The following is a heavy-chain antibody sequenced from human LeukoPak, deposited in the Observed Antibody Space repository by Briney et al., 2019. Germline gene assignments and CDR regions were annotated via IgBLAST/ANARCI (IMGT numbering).Heavy chain of an antibody. J-gene: IGHJ4*02. D-gene: IGHD3-22*01. V-gene: IGHV4-34*01. CDR1: GGSFSGYY. Sequence: SETLSLTCAVYGGSFSGYYWSWIRQPPGKGLEWIGEINHSGSTNYNPSLKSRVTISVDTSKNQFSLKLSSVTAADTAVYYCARGYYYDSSGYNRFDYWGQGALVTVSS. CDR2: INHSGST. CDR3: ARGYYYDSSGYNRFDY.